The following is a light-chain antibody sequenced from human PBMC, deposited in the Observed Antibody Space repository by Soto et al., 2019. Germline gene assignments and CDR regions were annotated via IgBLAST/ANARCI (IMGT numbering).Light chain of an antibody. J-gene: IGKJ1*01. CDR1: QSVSSTY. CDR3: HQYSSSTKT. Sequence: LPQNHGTLSLHPGERATLSCRASQSVSSTYLAWYQQRPGQAPRLLIYGASSRATGIPDRFSGSGSGTDFTLTISRLEPEDFAVYYCHQYSSSTKTSAQGTKADIK. CDR2: GAS. V-gene: IGKV3-20*01.